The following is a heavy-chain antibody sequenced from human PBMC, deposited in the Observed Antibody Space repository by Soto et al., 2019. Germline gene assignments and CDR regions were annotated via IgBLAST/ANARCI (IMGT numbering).Heavy chain of an antibody. J-gene: IGHJ6*03. Sequence: SETLSLTCAVYGGSFSGYYWSWIRQPPGKGLEWIGEINHSGSTNYNPSLKSRVTISVDTSKNQFSLKLSSVTAADTAVYYCARVVRYGDPASYYYYYYMDVWGKGTTVTVSS. CDR2: INHSGST. D-gene: IGHD4-17*01. CDR3: ARVVRYGDPASYYYYYYMDV. CDR1: GGSFSGYY. V-gene: IGHV4-34*01.